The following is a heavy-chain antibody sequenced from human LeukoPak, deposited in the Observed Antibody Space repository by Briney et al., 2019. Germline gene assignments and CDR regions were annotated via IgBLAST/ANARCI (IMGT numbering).Heavy chain of an antibody. CDR2: IHHSGST. J-gene: IGHJ4*02. V-gene: IGHV4-4*02. D-gene: IGHD1-26*01. Sequence: SETLSLTCTVSGGSISSSHWWGWVRQPPGKGLEWVREIHHSGSTNSNPSLKSRVTISVDKSKNQFSLRLNSVTAADTAVYYCAREFVQGSSLPYFDYWGQGTLVTVSS. CDR3: AREFVQGSSLPYFDY. CDR1: GGSISSSHW.